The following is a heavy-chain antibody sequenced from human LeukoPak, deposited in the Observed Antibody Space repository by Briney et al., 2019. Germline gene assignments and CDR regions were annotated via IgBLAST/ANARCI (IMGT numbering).Heavy chain of an antibody. CDR1: GYTYTSYA. D-gene: IGHD5-24*01. CDR3: ARDRYGDGFAHFDY. Sequence: ASVKVSCKASGYTYTSYAMHWVRQAPGQGLEWMGWITPSGGTNYPQKFQGRVAITRDTSITTAYMDLSRLTSDDTAVYYCARDRYGDGFAHFDYWGQGALVTVSS. J-gene: IGHJ4*02. V-gene: IGHV1-2*02. CDR2: ITPSGGT.